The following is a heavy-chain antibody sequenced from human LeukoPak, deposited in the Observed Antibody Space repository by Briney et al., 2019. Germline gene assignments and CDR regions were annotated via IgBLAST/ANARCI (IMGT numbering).Heavy chain of an antibody. CDR2: INPNSGDT. J-gene: IGHJ5*02. CDR1: VYTFIVYY. D-gene: IGHD1-26*01. CDR3: ARVLVGAPSRRSDWFDP. Sequence: GASVKVSCKAFVYTFIVYYIYWVRHPPGQGLEWMGWINPNSGDTNYAQKFQGRVTMTRDTSIGTAYMEMSRLRSDDTAVYYCARVLVGAPSRRSDWFDPWGQGTLVTVSS. V-gene: IGHV1-2*02.